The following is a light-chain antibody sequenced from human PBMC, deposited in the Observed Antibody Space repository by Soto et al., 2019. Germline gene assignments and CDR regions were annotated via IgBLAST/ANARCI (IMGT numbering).Light chain of an antibody. CDR1: QSVSRF. J-gene: IGKJ2*02. V-gene: IGKV3-15*01. Sequence: EIVMTQSPATLSVSPGERVTLSCRASQSVSRFLAWYQQRPGQAPRLLIYDTSTRATGVPARCSRSGSGTEFSLTISSLQSEDFAVYYCQQYDNWPPCTFGQGTKLEVK. CDR2: DTS. CDR3: QQYDNWPPCT.